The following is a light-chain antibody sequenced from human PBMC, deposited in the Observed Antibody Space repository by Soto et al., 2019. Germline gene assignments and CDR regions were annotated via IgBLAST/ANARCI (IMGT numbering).Light chain of an antibody. Sequence: QSVLTQPASVSGSPGQSITISCTGTSSDVGTYILVSWYQQHPGNAPQLMIYEVNKRPSGVSDRFSGSKSGNTASLTISGLQAEYEADYYCCAYAGSHNSVIGNGTKVTVL. CDR3: CAYAGSHNSV. V-gene: IGLV2-23*02. CDR2: EVN. J-gene: IGLJ1*01. CDR1: SSDVGTYIL.